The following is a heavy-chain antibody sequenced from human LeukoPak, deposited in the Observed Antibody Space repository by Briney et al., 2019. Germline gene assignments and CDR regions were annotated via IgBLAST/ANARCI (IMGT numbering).Heavy chain of an antibody. CDR2: IVYDGSEK. CDR3: AKDPRTGAVSGIFYFDY. CDR1: GFTFSRHP. J-gene: IGHJ4*02. D-gene: IGHD6-19*01. V-gene: IGHV3-30*04. Sequence: GGSLRLSCAASGFTFSRHPMHWVRQAPGKGLEWVAVIVYDGSEKYYKESVKGRFTISRDNSKNTLYLQMDSLRPEDTAVYYCAKDPRTGAVSGIFYFDYWGQGTLLTVSS.